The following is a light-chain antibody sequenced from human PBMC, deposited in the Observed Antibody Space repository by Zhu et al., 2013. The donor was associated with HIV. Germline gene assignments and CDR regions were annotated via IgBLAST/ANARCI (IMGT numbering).Light chain of an antibody. CDR3: QQYGNSPLT. CDR2: GAS. CDR1: QSVSSSY. Sequence: EIVLTQSPGTLSLSPGERATLSCTASQSVSSSYLTWYQQRPGQAPRLLIFGASSRASGIPDRFSGSGSGTDFTLTISRLEPEDFAVYFCQQYGNSPLTFGGGTEGGGSN. J-gene: IGKJ4*01. V-gene: IGKV3-20*01.